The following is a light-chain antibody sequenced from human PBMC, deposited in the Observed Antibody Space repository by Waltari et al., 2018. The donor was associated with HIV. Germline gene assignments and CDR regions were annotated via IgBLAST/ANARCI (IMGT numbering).Light chain of an antibody. Sequence: HPGKSSKLLIYEVSIRPSGVSNRFSASKSGNTASLTITGLQDDDDDDYYCSSYRRDSRFVFGTGTTVTVL. J-gene: IGLJ1*01. CDR3: SSYRRDSRFV. V-gene: IGLV2-14*01. CDR2: EVS.